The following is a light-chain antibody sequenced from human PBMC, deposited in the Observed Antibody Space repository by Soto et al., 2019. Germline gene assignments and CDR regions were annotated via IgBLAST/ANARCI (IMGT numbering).Light chain of an antibody. CDR1: GSNIGAGFD. CDR2: GNT. CDR3: QSYDTGLSGPVV. J-gene: IGLJ2*01. Sequence: QSVLTQPPSLSGAPGQNISISCTGGGSNIGAGFDVHWYQQLPGTAPKLLIYGNTNRPSGVPDRFSGSKSGTSASLVITGLQAEDEADYYCQSYDTGLSGPVVFGGGTKLTVL. V-gene: IGLV1-40*01.